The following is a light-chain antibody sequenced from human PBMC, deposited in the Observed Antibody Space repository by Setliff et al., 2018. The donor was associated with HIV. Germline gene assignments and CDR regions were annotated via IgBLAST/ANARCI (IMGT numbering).Light chain of an antibody. J-gene: IGLJ1*01. Sequence: SVLAQPASVSGSPGQSITISCTGTSRDVGGYNYVSWYQQHPGKAPKLIIYEVRNRPSGVSSRFSGSKSGNTASLTISGLQTEGEADYYCSSYAITNTLPFGTGTKVTVL. CDR3: SSYAITNTLP. CDR1: SRDVGGYNY. CDR2: EVR. V-gene: IGLV2-14*01.